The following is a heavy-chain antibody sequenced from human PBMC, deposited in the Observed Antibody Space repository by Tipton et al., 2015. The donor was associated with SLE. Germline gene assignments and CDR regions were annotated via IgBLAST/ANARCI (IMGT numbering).Heavy chain of an antibody. CDR1: GDSISSGGYY. Sequence: TLSLTCTVSGDSISSGGYYWSWIRQHPGKGLEWIGYIYYSGSTYYNPSLRSRVTISVDTSKNQFSLKLTSVTAADTAVYYCARRMVQGGDALDIWGLGTLVTVSS. V-gene: IGHV4-31*03. J-gene: IGHJ3*02. CDR2: IYYSGST. CDR3: ARRMVQGGDALDI. D-gene: IGHD3-10*01.